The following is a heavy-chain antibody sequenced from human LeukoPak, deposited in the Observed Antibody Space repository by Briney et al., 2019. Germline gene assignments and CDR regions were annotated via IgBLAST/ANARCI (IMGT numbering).Heavy chain of an antibody. D-gene: IGHD3-22*01. V-gene: IGHV1-2*02. CDR2: IILKRGGT. Sequence: GASVRVSCMASGYTFTAYYMHWGRQAPGQGLGRMGWIILKRGGTNYAQKFQGRVTMSRDTSISTAYMELSRLRSDDTAVYYCANLYYYDSSGYYYEGADAFDIWGQGTMVTVSS. CDR3: ANLYYYDSSGYYYEGADAFDI. CDR1: GYTFTAYY. J-gene: IGHJ3*02.